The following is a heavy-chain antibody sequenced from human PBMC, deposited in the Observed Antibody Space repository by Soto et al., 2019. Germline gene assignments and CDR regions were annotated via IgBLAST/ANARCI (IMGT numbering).Heavy chain of an antibody. V-gene: IGHV4-34*01. CDR1: GGSFRGYY. Sequence: QVQLQQWGAGLLKPSETLSLTCAVYGGSFRGYYWSWIRQPPGKGLEWIGEINHSGSTNYNPSLKSRVTISVDTSKNQFSLKLSSVTAADTAVYYCARAYIWGSYRYGGYFDYWGQGTLVTVSS. CDR2: INHSGST. D-gene: IGHD3-16*02. J-gene: IGHJ4*02. CDR3: ARAYIWGSYRYGGYFDY.